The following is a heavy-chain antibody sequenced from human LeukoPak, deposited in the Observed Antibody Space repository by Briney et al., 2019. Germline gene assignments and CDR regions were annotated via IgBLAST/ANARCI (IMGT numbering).Heavy chain of an antibody. CDR3: ARVHRITIFGVVTYAFDI. Sequence: SETLSLTCTVSGGSISNYYWSWIRQPAGKGLEWIGRIYASGSTNYNPSLKSRVTMSVYTSKNQFSLRLSSLTAADTAVYYCARVHRITIFGVVTYAFDIWGQGTMVTVSS. V-gene: IGHV4-4*07. CDR2: IYASGST. J-gene: IGHJ3*02. CDR1: GGSISNYY. D-gene: IGHD3-3*01.